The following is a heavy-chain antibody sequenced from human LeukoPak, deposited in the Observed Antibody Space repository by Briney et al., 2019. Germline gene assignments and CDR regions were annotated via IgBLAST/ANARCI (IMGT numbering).Heavy chain of an antibody. CDR1: GFTFSSYA. CDR3: ARDESPYGDLIDY. CDR2: ISYDGSNK. V-gene: IGHV3-30-3*01. Sequence: PGRSLRLSCAASGFTFSSYAMHWDRQAPGKGLEWVAVISYDGSNKYYADSVKGRFTISRDNSKNTLYLQMNSLRAEDTAVYYCARDESPYGDLIDYWGQGTLVTVSS. J-gene: IGHJ4*02. D-gene: IGHD4-17*01.